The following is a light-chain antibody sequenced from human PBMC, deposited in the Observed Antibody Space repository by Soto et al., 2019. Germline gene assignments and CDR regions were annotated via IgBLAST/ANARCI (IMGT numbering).Light chain of an antibody. CDR3: QQRSNLPRT. CDR2: DAS. J-gene: IGKJ1*01. V-gene: IGKV3-11*01. Sequence: EIVLTQSPATLSLSPGERATLSCRASQSVSSYLAWYQQKPGQAPRLLIYDASNRGTGIPARFSGSGSGTDLTLTISSLEPEDFAVYYCQQRSNLPRTFGQGTKVEIK. CDR1: QSVSSY.